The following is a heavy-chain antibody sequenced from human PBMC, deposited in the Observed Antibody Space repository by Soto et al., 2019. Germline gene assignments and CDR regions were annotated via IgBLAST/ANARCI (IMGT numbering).Heavy chain of an antibody. V-gene: IGHV1-69*13. CDR3: ARDLTHDYSNYGVSYSYYYYGMDV. D-gene: IGHD4-4*01. J-gene: IGHJ6*02. Sequence: SVKVSCKASGGTFSSYAISWVRQAPGQGLEWMGGIIPIFGTANYAQKFQGRVTITADESTSTAYMELSSLRSEDTAVYYCARDLTHDYSNYGVSYSYYYYGMDVWGQGATVTVSS. CDR2: IIPIFGTA. CDR1: GGTFSSYA.